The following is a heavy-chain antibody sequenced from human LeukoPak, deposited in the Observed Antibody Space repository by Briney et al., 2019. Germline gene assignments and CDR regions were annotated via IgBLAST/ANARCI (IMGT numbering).Heavy chain of an antibody. Sequence: GGSLRLSCAASGFTFSSYAMHWVRQAPGKGLEWVAVISYDGSNKYYADSVKGRFTISRDNSKNTLYLQMNSLRAEDTAVYYCARDPIAANDCPFGYWGQGTLVTVSS. D-gene: IGHD6-13*01. V-gene: IGHV3-30*14. CDR3: ARDPIAANDCPFGY. CDR1: GFTFSSYA. CDR2: ISYDGSNK. J-gene: IGHJ4*02.